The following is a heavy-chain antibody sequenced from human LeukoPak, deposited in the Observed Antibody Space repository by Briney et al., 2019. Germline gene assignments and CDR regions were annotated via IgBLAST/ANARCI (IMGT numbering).Heavy chain of an antibody. D-gene: IGHD3-10*01. J-gene: IGHJ5*02. CDR2: ISYDGGSK. CDR3: ARDANYFGSGMTFNWFDP. Sequence: GGSLRLSCAASGFTFSSYSMNWVRQAPGKGLEWVAVISYDGGSKYYADSVKGRFTISRDNSKNTLFLRMNSLRHEDTAMFYCARDANYFGSGMTFNWFDPWGQGTLVTVSS. V-gene: IGHV3-30*03. CDR1: GFTFSSYS.